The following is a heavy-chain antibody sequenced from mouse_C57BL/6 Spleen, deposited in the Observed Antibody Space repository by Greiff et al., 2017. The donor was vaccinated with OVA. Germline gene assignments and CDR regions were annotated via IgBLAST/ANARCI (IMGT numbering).Heavy chain of an antibody. CDR3: ARDPGLWYFDV. Sequence: EVQLVESEGGLVQPGSSMKLSCTASGFTFSDYYMAWVRQVPEKGLEWVANINYDGSSTYYLDSLKSRFIISRDNAKNILYLQMSSLKSEDTATYYCARDPGLWYFDVWGTGTTVTVSS. V-gene: IGHV5-16*01. J-gene: IGHJ1*03. CDR1: GFTFSDYY. CDR2: INYDGSST. D-gene: IGHD3-1*01.